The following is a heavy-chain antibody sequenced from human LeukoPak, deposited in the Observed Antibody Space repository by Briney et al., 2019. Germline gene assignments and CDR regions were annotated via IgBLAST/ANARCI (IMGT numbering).Heavy chain of an antibody. V-gene: IGHV4-61*02. J-gene: IGHJ6*04. CDR1: GGSISSGSYY. CDR2: IYTSGST. Sequence: PSQTLSLTCTVSGGSISSGSYYWSWIRQPAGKGLEWIGRIYTSGSTNYNPSLKSRVTISVDTSKNQFSLKLSSVTAADTAVYYCARAIAAAGTVDVWGKGTTVTVSS. D-gene: IGHD6-13*01. CDR3: ARAIAAAGTVDV.